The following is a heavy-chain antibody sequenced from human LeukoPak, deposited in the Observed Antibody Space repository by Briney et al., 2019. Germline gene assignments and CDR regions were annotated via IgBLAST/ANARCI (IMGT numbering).Heavy chain of an antibody. Sequence: GGSLRLSCAASGFTVSSNYMSWVRQAPGKGLEWVSVIYSGGSTYYADSVKGRFTISRDNSKNTPYLQMNSLRAEDTAVYYCAREWDVEMATNYYYYGMDVWGQGTTVTVSS. J-gene: IGHJ6*02. V-gene: IGHV3-66*01. D-gene: IGHD5-12*01. CDR1: GFTVSSNY. CDR3: AREWDVEMATNYYYYGMDV. CDR2: IYSGGST.